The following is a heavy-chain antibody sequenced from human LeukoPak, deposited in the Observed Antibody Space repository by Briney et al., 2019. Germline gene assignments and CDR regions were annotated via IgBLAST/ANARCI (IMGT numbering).Heavy chain of an antibody. CDR2: IWYDGSNK. Sequence: PGKSLRLSCAASGFTFSSNVMHWVRQAPGKGLEWVAVIWYDGSNKYYADSVKGRFTISRVNSKNTLYLQMNSLRAEDTAVYYCARDRYGDYYFDYWGQGTLVTVSS. CDR3: ARDRYGDYYFDY. D-gene: IGHD4-17*01. J-gene: IGHJ4*02. CDR1: GFTFSSNV. V-gene: IGHV3-33*01.